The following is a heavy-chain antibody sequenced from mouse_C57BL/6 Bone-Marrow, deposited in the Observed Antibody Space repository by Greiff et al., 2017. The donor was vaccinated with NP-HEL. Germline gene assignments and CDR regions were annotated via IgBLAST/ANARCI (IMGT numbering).Heavy chain of an antibody. CDR1: GYTFTDYN. V-gene: IGHV1-18*01. D-gene: IGHD1-1*01. J-gene: IGHJ3*01. CDR2: INPNNGGT. CDR3: ARGSPLLRSAWFAY. Sequence: EVQRVESGPELVKPGASVKIPCKASGYTFTDYNMDWVKQSHGKSLEWIGDINPNNGGTIYNQKFKGKATLTVDKSSSTAYMELRSLTSEDTAVYYCARGSPLLRSAWFAYWGQGTLVTVSA.